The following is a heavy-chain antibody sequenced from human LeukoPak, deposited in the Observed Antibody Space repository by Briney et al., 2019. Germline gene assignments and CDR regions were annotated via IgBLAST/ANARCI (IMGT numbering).Heavy chain of an antibody. CDR1: GFTFSNYN. Sequence: GGSLRLSCAASGFTFSNYNMNWVRQAPGKGLEWVSYISSSSGTIYYADSVKGRFTISRDNSKNTLYLQMNSLRAEDTAVYYCAKHPHTIWSPFDYWGQGTLVTVSS. CDR2: ISSSSGTI. J-gene: IGHJ4*02. D-gene: IGHD3-10*01. CDR3: AKHPHTIWSPFDY. V-gene: IGHV3-48*01.